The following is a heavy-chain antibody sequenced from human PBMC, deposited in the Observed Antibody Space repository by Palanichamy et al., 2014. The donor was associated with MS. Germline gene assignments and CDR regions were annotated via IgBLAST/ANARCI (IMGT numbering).Heavy chain of an antibody. D-gene: IGHD1-26*01. CDR2: TRNKANSYTT. Sequence: EVQLVESGGNLVQPGGSLRLSCAVSGFTFSDYHMDWVRQAPGKGLEWVAHTRNKANSYTTEHAASVTGRFTVSRDDAKNAVYLQMNSLKTEDTALYYCARGVVGGSLDYWGQGTLVTVSS. V-gene: IGHV3-72*01. J-gene: IGHJ4*02. CDR1: GFTFSDYH. CDR3: ARGVVGGSLDY.